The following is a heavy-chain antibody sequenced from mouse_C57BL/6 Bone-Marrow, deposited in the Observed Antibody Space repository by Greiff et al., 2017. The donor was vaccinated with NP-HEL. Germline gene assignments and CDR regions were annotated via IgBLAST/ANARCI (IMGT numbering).Heavy chain of an antibody. Sequence: VQLQQPGAELVKPGASVKVSCKASGYTFTSYWMHWVKQRPGQGLEWIGRIHPSDSDTNYNQKFKGKATLTVDKSSSTAYMQLSSLTSEDSAVFYFAINLGISLYSFDYWGQGTTPPVS. CDR1: GYTFTSYW. J-gene: IGHJ2*01. V-gene: IGHV1-74*01. D-gene: IGHD1-1*01. CDR2: IHPSDSDT. CDR3: AINLGISLYSFDY.